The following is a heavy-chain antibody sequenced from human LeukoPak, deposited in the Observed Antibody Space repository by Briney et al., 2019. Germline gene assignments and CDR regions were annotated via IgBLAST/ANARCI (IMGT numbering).Heavy chain of an antibody. Sequence: GGSLRLSCAASGFTFSSYAMRWVRQAPGKGLEWVSAISGSGGSTYYADFVKGRFTISRDNSKNTLYLQRNSLRAEDTAVYYCARDSSIVITMVRGVTFGPGGGYWGQGTLVTVSS. CDR2: ISGSGGST. CDR3: ARDSSIVITMVRGVTFGPGGGY. J-gene: IGHJ4*02. V-gene: IGHV3-23*01. CDR1: GFTFSSYA. D-gene: IGHD3-10*01.